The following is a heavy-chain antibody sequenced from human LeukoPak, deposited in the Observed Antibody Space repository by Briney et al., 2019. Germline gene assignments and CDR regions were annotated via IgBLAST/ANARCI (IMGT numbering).Heavy chain of an antibody. D-gene: IGHD6-6*01. CDR3: ARDAIAARPRNWFDP. CDR1: GFTFSSYG. Sequence: GRSLRLSCAASGFTFSSYGMHWFRQAPGKGLEWVAVIWYDGSNKYYADSVKGRFTISRDNSKNTLYLQMNSLRAEDTAVYYCARDAIAARPRNWFDPWGQGTLVTVSS. J-gene: IGHJ5*02. V-gene: IGHV3-33*01. CDR2: IWYDGSNK.